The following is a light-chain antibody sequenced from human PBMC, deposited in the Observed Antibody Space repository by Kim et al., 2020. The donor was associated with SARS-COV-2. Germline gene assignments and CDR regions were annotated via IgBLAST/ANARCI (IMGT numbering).Light chain of an antibody. J-gene: IGKJ1*01. V-gene: IGKV1-27*01. Sequence: ASVGDGVTITCRASQGINRDLAWYQQRPGKVPKLLIYGASTLQSGVPSRFSGGGSGTDFTLTISGLQPEDVATYYCQKYNSAPWTFGQGTKVEIK. CDR1: QGINRD. CDR3: QKYNSAPWT. CDR2: GAS.